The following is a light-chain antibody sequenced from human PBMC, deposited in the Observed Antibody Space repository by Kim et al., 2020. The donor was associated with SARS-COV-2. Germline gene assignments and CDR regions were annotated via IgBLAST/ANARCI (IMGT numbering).Light chain of an antibody. CDR3: QKYNSAPWT. CDR2: AAS. Sequence: DIQMTQSPSSLSASVGDRVTITCRESQDIANSLAWYQQKPGKVPQVLIYAASTLQSGVPSRFSGSGSGTEFTLTIGSLQTEDVATYYCQKYNSAPWTFGPWTKVDIK. V-gene: IGKV1-27*01. J-gene: IGKJ1*01. CDR1: QDIANS.